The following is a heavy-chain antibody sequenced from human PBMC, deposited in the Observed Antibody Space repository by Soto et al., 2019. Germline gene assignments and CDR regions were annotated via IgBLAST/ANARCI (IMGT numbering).Heavy chain of an antibody. D-gene: IGHD2-2*01. CDR1: GYTFTSYY. CDR3: ARMGAGYCVSISCYPSPTMGYGMDV. CDR2: ITPSGGST. Sequence: QVQLVQSGAEVKKPGASVKVSCKASGYTFTSYYMHWVRQAPGQGLEWMGIITPSGGSTSSAPKFQGRVTMTRDTSTSTVYMELSSLRSEDTAVYYCARMGAGYCVSISCYPSPTMGYGMDVWGQGTTVTVSS. V-gene: IGHV1-46*01. J-gene: IGHJ6*02.